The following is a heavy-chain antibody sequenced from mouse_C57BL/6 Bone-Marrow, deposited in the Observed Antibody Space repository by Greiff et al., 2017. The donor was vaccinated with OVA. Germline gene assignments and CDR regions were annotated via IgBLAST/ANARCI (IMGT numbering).Heavy chain of an antibody. V-gene: IGHV14-4*01. Sequence: EVQLQQSGAELVRPGASVKLSCTASGFNIKDDYMHWVKQRPEQGLEWIGWIDPENGDTEYASKFQGKATITADTSSNTAYLQLSSLTSEVTAVYYCTAYGPLDYWGQGTTLTVSS. D-gene: IGHD6-5*01. CDR3: TAYGPLDY. J-gene: IGHJ2*01. CDR2: IDPENGDT. CDR1: GFNIKDDY.